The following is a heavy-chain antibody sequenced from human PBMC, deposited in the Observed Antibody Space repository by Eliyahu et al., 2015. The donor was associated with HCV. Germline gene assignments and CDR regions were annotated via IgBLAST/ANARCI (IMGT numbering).Heavy chain of an antibody. CDR2: IYHSGST. V-gene: IGHV4-38-2*02. Sequence: QVQLQESGPGLVKPSETLSLTCTVSGYSISSGYYWGWIRQPPGKGLEWIGSIYHSGSTFYNPSLKSRLTISVDTSKNQFSLKLTSVTAADTAVYYCARVEYYYGSGESYQYAMDVWGQGTTVTVSS. J-gene: IGHJ6*02. CDR3: ARVEYYYGSGESYQYAMDV. CDR1: GYSISSGYY. D-gene: IGHD3-10*01.